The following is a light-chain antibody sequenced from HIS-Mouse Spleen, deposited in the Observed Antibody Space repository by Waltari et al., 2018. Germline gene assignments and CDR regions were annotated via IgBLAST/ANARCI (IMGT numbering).Light chain of an antibody. CDR2: DVS. CDR1: STDVGGYNY. V-gene: IGLV2-14*03. Sequence: QSALTQPASVSGSPGQSITISCTGTSTDVGGYNYVSWSQQHTGKAPKLMIYDVSNRPSGVSNRFSGSKSGNTASLTISGLQAEDEADYYCSSYTSSSTPHVVFGGGTKLTVL. CDR3: SSYTSSSTPHVV. J-gene: IGLJ2*01.